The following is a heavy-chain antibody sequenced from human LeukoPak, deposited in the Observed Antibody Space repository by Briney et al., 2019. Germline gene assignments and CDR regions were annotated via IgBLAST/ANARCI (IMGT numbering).Heavy chain of an antibody. Sequence: SETLTLTCAVYGGSFSGYYWSWIRQPPGKGLEWIGEINHSGSTNYNPSLKSRVTISVDTSKNQFSLKLSSVTAADTAVYYCARESPRYDFWSGRGGIDYFDYWRQGTLVTVSS. CDR3: ARESPRYDFWSGRGGIDYFDY. CDR1: GGSFSGYY. J-gene: IGHJ4*02. CDR2: INHSGST. D-gene: IGHD3-3*01. V-gene: IGHV4-34*01.